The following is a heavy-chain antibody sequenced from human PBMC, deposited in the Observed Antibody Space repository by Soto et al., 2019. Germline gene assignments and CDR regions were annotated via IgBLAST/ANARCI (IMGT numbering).Heavy chain of an antibody. J-gene: IGHJ4*02. CDR1: GFLFTDYY. V-gene: IGHV3-11*06. CDR2: IDGSSDYT. Sequence: GGSLRLSCTASGFLFTDYYMSWIRQPPGKGLEWLAYIDGSSDYTNSADSVKGRFTISRDNAKNSVFLQMNNLRADDTAVYYCVRDLRFSSTNYFDFWGRGTLVTVSS. CDR3: VRDLRFSSTNYFDF. D-gene: IGHD2-8*01.